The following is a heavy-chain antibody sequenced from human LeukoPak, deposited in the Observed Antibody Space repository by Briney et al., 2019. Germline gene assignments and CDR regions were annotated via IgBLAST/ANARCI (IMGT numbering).Heavy chain of an antibody. CDR2: IYYSGST. Sequence: PSETLSLTCTVSGGSISSYYWSWIRQPPGKGLEWIGYIYYSGSTNYNPSLKSRVTISVDTSKNQFSLKLNSVTAADTAVYYCARAPYYYDSSGYYYVFDYWGQGTLVTVSS. CDR3: ARAPYYYDSSGYYYVFDY. D-gene: IGHD3-22*01. CDR1: GGSISSYY. V-gene: IGHV4-59*01. J-gene: IGHJ4*02.